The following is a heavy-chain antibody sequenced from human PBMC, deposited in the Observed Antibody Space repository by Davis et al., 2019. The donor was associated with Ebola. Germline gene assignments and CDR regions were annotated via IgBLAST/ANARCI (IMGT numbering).Heavy chain of an antibody. J-gene: IGHJ6*02. Sequence: PGGSLRLSCAASGFTFSSYAMHWVRQAPGKGLEWVAVISYDGSNKYYADSVKGRFTISRDNAKNSLYLQMNSLRAEDMALYYCAKDRGRTVGGYGMDVWGQGTTVTVSS. CDR1: GFTFSSYA. D-gene: IGHD4-23*01. CDR2: ISYDGSNK. V-gene: IGHV3-30-3*01. CDR3: AKDRGRTVGGYGMDV.